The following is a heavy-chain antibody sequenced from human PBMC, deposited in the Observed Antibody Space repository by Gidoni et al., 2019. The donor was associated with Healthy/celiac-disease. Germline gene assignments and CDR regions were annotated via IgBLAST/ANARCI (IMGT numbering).Heavy chain of an antibody. Sequence: EVQLLEYGGGLVQPVGSLRLSCAASGFNFSSYALTWLSQAPGKGLEWVSSMSGSGGSTYYSDSVKCRFTISRDNSKNTLYLQMNSLRAEDTAVYYCAKDQVGKDDIYPEYSSDGYNWFDPWGQGTLVTVSS. CDR2: MSGSGGST. D-gene: IGHD6-19*01. J-gene: IGHJ5*02. CDR1: GFNFSSYA. V-gene: IGHV3-23*01. CDR3: AKDQVGKDDIYPEYSSDGYNWFDP.